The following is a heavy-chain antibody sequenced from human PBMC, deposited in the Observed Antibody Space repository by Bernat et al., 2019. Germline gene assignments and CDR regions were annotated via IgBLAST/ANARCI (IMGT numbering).Heavy chain of an antibody. V-gene: IGHV3-7*03. Sequence: EVQLVESGGGLVQPGGSLRLSCAASGFTFSSYWMSWVRQAPGKGLEWVANIKQDGSEKYYVDSVKGRFTISRDNAKNSLYLQMNSLRAEDTAVYYCARQLIYGGNAFFDYWSQGILVTVSS. CDR3: ARQLIYGGNAFFDY. CDR1: GFTFSSYW. D-gene: IGHD4-23*01. CDR2: IKQDGSEK. J-gene: IGHJ4*02.